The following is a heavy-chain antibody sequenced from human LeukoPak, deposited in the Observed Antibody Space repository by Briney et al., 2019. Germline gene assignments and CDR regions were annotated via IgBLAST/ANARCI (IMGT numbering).Heavy chain of an antibody. CDR1: GYTFTSYY. CDR2: INPSGGST. V-gene: IGHV1-46*01. J-gene: IGHJ4*02. CDR3: ARLYYDFWSGYYTARSYFDY. Sequence: ASVKVSCKASGYTFTSYYMHWVRQAPGQGLEWMGIINPSGGSTSYAQKFQGRVTMTRDTSTSTVYVELSSLRSEDTAVYYCARLYYDFWSGYYTARSYFDYWGQGTLVTVSS. D-gene: IGHD3-3*01.